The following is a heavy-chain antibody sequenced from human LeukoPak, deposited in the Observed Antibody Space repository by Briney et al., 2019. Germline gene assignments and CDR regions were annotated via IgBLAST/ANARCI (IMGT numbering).Heavy chain of an antibody. V-gene: IGHV1-46*01. CDR2: INPSGGST. CDR3: ASPTASPAHFYYYGMDV. Sequence: ASVTVSCKASGYTFTSYYMHWVRQAPGQGLEWMGIINPSGGSTSYAQKFQGRVTMTRDTSTSTVYMELSSLRSEDTAVYYCASPTASPAHFYYYGMDVWGQGTTVTVSS. J-gene: IGHJ6*02. D-gene: IGHD3-3*02. CDR1: GYTFTSYY.